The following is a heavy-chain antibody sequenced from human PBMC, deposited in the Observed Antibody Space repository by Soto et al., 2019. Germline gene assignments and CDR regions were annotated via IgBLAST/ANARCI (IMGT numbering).Heavy chain of an antibody. J-gene: IGHJ4*02. CDR3: AGTTVTSPYHFDS. D-gene: IGHD4-17*01. CDR2: IYYTGST. V-gene: IGHV4-39*01. CDR1: GDSISNFNYY. Sequence: PSETLSLTCAFSGDSISNFNYYWVWIRQPPGKGLEWIGNIYYTGSTHHNPSLKSRVTMSVDTSNNQFSLKLSSVTATDTVVYYCAGTTVTSPYHFDSWGQGTLVTVSS.